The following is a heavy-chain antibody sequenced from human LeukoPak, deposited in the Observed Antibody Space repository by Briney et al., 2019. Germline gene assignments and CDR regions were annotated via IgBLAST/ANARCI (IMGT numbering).Heavy chain of an antibody. V-gene: IGHV3-23*01. Sequence: GGSLRLSCAASGFTFSSYAMSWVRQAPGKGLEWVSAISGSGGSTYYADSVKGRFTISRDNSENTLYLEMNSLRAEDTAVYYCAKDSGTYYKGFDWWGQGTLVTVSS. CDR2: ISGSGGST. J-gene: IGHJ4*02. CDR3: AKDSGTYYKGFDW. D-gene: IGHD1-26*01. CDR1: GFTFSSYA.